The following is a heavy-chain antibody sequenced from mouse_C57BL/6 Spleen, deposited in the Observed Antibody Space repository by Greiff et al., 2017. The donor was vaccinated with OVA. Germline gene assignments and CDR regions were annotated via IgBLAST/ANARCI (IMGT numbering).Heavy chain of an antibody. V-gene: IGHV5-17*01. D-gene: IGHD2-1*01. CDR3: ARPGPIYYGNWFAY. CDR1: GFTFSDYG. CDR2: ISRGSSTI. Sequence: EVMLVESGGGLVKPGGSLKLSCAASGFTFSDYGMHWVRQAPEKGLEWVGYISRGSSTIYYADTVKGRFTISRDNAKNTLFLQMTSMRSEDTAMYYCARPGPIYYGNWFAYWGQGTLVTVSA. J-gene: IGHJ3*01.